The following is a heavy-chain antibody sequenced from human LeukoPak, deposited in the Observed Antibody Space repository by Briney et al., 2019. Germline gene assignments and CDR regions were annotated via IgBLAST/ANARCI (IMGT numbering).Heavy chain of an antibody. V-gene: IGHV4-59*01. Sequence: SETLSLTRTVSGGSISSYYWSWIRQPPGKELEWIGYIYYSGSTNYNPSLKSRVTISVDTSKNQFSLKLSSVTAADTAVYYCARVGEVSFYYYYGMDVWGKGTTVTVSS. CDR1: GGSISSYY. CDR3: ARVGEVSFYYYYGMDV. J-gene: IGHJ6*04. CDR2: IYYSGST.